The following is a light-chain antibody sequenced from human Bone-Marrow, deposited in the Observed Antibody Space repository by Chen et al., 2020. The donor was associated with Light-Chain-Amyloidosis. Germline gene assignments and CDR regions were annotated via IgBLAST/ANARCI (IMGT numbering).Light chain of an antibody. CDR2: DDS. CDR3: QVWDTTRGV. V-gene: IGLV3-21*02. CDR1: NIGSTS. J-gene: IGLJ3*02. Sequence: SYVLTQPSSVSVAPGQTATIACGGNNIGSTSVHWYQQTPGQAPLLVVYDDSDRPSGIPERLSGSNSGNTATLTINRVEAGDEADYYCQVWDTTRGVFGGGTKLTVL.